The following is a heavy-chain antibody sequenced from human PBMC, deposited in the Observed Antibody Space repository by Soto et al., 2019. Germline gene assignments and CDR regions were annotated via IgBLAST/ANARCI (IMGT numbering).Heavy chain of an antibody. CDR2: ISSSSSYI. Sequence: GGSLRLSCSASGFTFSSYSMNWVRQAPGKGLEWVSSISSSSSYIYYADSVKGRFTISRDNAKNSLYLQMNSLRAEDTAVYYCARDYYGSGSYPTGLFDYWGQGTLVTVSS. V-gene: IGHV3-21*01. D-gene: IGHD3-10*01. J-gene: IGHJ4*02. CDR1: GFTFSSYS. CDR3: ARDYYGSGSYPTGLFDY.